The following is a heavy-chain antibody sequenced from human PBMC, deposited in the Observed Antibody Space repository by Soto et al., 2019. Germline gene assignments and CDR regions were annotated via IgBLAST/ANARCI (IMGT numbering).Heavy chain of an antibody. Sequence: SETLSLTCTVSGGSSSSSSYYWGWIRQPPGKGLEWIGSIYYSGSTYYNPSLKSRVTISVDTSKNQFSLKLSSVTAADTAVYYCARRLLWFGELSSWFDPRGQGTLVTVSS. CDR1: GGSSSSSSYY. CDR2: IYYSGST. J-gene: IGHJ5*02. D-gene: IGHD3-10*01. V-gene: IGHV4-39*01. CDR3: ARRLLWFGELSSWFDP.